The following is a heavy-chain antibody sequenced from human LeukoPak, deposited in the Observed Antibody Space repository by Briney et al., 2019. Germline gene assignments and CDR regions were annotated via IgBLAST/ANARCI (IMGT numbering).Heavy chain of an antibody. J-gene: IGHJ4*02. V-gene: IGHV4-39*07. D-gene: IGHD3-22*01. CDR3: VRDVNYYDSSGKIDY. CDR2: IYYSGTT. Sequence: WFRQAPGKGLEWIGSIYYSGTTYYNPSLKSRVTISVDTSKNQFSLKLSSVTAADTAVYYCVRDVNYYDSSGKIDYWGQGTLVAVSS.